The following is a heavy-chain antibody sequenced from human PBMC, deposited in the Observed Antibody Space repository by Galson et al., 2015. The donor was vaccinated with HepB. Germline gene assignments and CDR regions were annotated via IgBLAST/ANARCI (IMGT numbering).Heavy chain of an antibody. CDR3: ARTPTADYDYVWGSYRPGAFDI. Sequence: SETLSLTCTDSGGSISSYYWSWIRQPPGKGLEWIGYIYYSGSTNYNPSLKSRVTISVDTSKNQFSLKLSSVTAADTAVYYCARTPTADYDYVWGSYRPGAFDIWGQGTMVTVSS. V-gene: IGHV4-59*08. CDR1: GGSISSYY. D-gene: IGHD3-16*02. J-gene: IGHJ3*02. CDR2: IYYSGST.